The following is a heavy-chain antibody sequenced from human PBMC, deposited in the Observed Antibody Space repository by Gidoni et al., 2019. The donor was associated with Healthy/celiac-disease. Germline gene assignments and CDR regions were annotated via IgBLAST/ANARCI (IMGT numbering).Heavy chain of an antibody. V-gene: IGHV4-59*01. J-gene: IGHJ6*02. Sequence: QVQLQESGPGLVKPSETLSLTCTVSGGSISSSYWSWIRQPPGKGLEWIGYIYYSGSTNYNPSLKSRVTISVDTSKNQFSLKLSSVTAADTAVYYCAREVARGGSCYGSGCYYGMDVWGQGTTVTVSS. CDR3: AREVARGGSCYGSGCYYGMDV. D-gene: IGHD2-15*01. CDR2: IYYSGST. CDR1: GGSISSSY.